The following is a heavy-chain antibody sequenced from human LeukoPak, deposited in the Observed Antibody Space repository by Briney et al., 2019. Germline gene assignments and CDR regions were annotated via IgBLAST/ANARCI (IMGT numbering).Heavy chain of an antibody. Sequence: GGSLRCSSAASGFTFSSYSMNWVRQAPGKGLEGVSYISSSSSTIYYADSVKGRFTISRDNSKNTLYLQMNSLRAEDTAVYYCARRSGIAVAGAFDYWGQGTLVTVSS. CDR1: GFTFSSYS. CDR3: ARRSGIAVAGAFDY. CDR2: ISSSSSTI. D-gene: IGHD6-19*01. V-gene: IGHV3-48*01. J-gene: IGHJ4*02.